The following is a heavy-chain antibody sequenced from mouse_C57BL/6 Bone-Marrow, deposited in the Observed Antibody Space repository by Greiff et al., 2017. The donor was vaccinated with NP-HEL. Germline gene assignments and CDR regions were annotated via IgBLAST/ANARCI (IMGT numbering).Heavy chain of an antibody. CDR2: IDPSDSYT. Sequence: QVQLQQPGAELVRPGTSVKLSCKASGYTFTSYWMHWVKQRPGQGLEWIGVIDPSDSYTNYNQKFKGKATLTVDTSSSTAYMQLSSLTSEDSAVYYCARYYYGSSYGWYFDVWGTGTTVTVSS. CDR1: GYTFTSYW. V-gene: IGHV1-59*01. J-gene: IGHJ1*03. D-gene: IGHD1-1*01. CDR3: ARYYYGSSYGWYFDV.